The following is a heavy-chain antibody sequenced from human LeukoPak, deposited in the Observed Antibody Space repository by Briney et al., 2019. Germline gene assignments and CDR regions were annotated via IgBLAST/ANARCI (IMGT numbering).Heavy chain of an antibody. CDR1: GDSISSGASY. J-gene: IGHJ4*02. V-gene: IGHV4-30-4*01. Sequence: SETLSLTCTVSGDSISSGASYWSWICRPPGEGLEWIGYIYHSGTSYYNPSLRSRVSISVDTSKNQFSLNVRSVTDADTAVYYCARRDVTTHRFDYWGQGALVTVSS. CDR3: ARRDVTTHRFDY. D-gene: IGHD4-17*01. CDR2: IYHSGTS.